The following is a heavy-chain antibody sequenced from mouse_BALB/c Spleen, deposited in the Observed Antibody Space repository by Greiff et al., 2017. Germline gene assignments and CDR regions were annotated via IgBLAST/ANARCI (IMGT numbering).Heavy chain of an antibody. Sequence: EVHLVESGGGLVKPGGSLKLSCAASGFTFSDYYMYWVRQTPEKRLEWVATISDGGSYTYYPDSVKGRFTISRDNAKNNLYLQMSSLKSEDTAMYYCARDGTGTFDYWGQGTTLTVSS. CDR2: ISDGGSYT. J-gene: IGHJ2*01. CDR1: GFTFSDYY. CDR3: ARDGTGTFDY. D-gene: IGHD4-1*01. V-gene: IGHV5-4*02.